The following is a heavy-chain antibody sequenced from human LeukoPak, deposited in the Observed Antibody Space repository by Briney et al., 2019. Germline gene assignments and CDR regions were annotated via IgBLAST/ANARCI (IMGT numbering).Heavy chain of an antibody. Sequence: SETLSLTCTVSGGSISNSNSYWGWVRQPPGEGLEWIGSIYYSGSTYYNPSLKSRVTISVDTSKNQLSLKLSSVTAADTTVYYCVTSESYYYFVYWGQGNLVTVSS. CDR1: GGSISNSNSY. V-gene: IGHV4-39*01. J-gene: IGHJ4*02. CDR3: VTSESYYYFVY. CDR2: IYYSGST. D-gene: IGHD2-2*01.